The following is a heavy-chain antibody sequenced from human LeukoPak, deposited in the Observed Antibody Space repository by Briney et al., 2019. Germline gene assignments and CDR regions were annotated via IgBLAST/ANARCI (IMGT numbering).Heavy chain of an antibody. J-gene: IGHJ4*02. CDR2: TSAYNGNT. D-gene: IGHD1-26*01. Sequence: ASVKVSCKASGYTFTSYGISWVRQAPGQGLEWMGWTSAYNGNTNYAQKLQGRVTMTTDTSASTAYMELSSLRSEDMAVYYCARSGRTMSYDYWGQGTLVTVSS. CDR1: GYTFTSYG. V-gene: IGHV1-18*03. CDR3: ARSGRTMSYDY.